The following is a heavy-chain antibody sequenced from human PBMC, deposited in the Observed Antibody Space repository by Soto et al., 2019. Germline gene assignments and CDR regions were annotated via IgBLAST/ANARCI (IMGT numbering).Heavy chain of an antibody. Sequence: QVQLQESGPGLVKPSETLSLTCTVSGGSISSYYWNWIRQPPGKGLAWIGYIYYSGSTNGNPSLKSRVTISVHTSKNQFSLKLSSVTAADTAVYYCARRWGPTFDYWGQGTLVTVSS. CDR3: ARRWGPTFDY. J-gene: IGHJ4*02. CDR2: IYYSGST. CDR1: GGSISSYY. V-gene: IGHV4-59*08. D-gene: IGHD3-16*01.